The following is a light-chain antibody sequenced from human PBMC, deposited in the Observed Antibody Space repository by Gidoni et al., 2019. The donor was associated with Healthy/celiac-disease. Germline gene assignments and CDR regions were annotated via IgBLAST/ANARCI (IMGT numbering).Light chain of an antibody. J-gene: IGLJ2*01. V-gene: IGLV1-44*01. CDR3: AAWDDSLNGVV. CDR1: RSNIGSNA. Sequence: QSVLTQPPSASGTPGQRVTISCSGSRSNIGSNAVNWYQQPPGAAPKLLIYSNDQRPSGVPDRFSGSKSGTSASLAISGLKSEDEAGYYCAAWDDSLNGVVFGGGTKLTVL. CDR2: SND.